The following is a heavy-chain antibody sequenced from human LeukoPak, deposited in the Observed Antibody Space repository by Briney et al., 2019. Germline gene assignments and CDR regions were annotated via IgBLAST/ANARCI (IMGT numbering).Heavy chain of an antibody. CDR1: GGSISTSNYY. CDR3: ATSPFYYDFWSGYPPYYFDY. J-gene: IGHJ4*02. V-gene: IGHV4-39*07. CDR2: IFYSGST. Sequence: SETLSLTCTVSGGSISTSNYYWGWIRQPPGKGLEWIGNIFYSGSTYYSPSLRSRVTISVDTSKNQFSLKLSSVTAADTAVYYCATSPFYYDFWSGYPPYYFDYWGQGTLVTVSS. D-gene: IGHD3-3*01.